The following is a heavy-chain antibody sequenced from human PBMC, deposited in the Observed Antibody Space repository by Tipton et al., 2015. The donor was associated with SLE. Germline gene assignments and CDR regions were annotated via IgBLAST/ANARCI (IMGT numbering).Heavy chain of an antibody. CDR1: GFSVSSNY. D-gene: IGHD1-7*01. J-gene: IGHJ4*02. Sequence: VQLVQSGGGLIQPGGSLRLSCAASGFSVSSNYVSWIRQAPGKGLEWVSVVFSAGATYYADSVKGRFTMSRDNSMNTLSLQMNSLRAEDTAVYYCAGASWNYGFFDYWGQGTLVTVSS. V-gene: IGHV3-53*01. CDR2: VFSAGAT. CDR3: AGASWNYGFFDY.